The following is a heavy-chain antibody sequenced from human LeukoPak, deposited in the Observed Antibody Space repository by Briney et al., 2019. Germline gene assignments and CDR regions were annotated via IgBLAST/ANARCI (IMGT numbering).Heavy chain of an antibody. CDR3: ARVYGDYRNYYYYYGMDV. CDR2: NSAYNGNT. J-gene: IGHJ6*02. Sequence: ASVKVSCKASGYTLTSYGISWVRQAPGQGLEWMGWNSAYNGNTNYAQKLQGRVTMTTDTSTSTAYMELRSLRSDDTAVYYCARVYGDYRNYYYYYGMDVWGQGTTVTVSS. D-gene: IGHD4-17*01. V-gene: IGHV1-18*01. CDR1: GYTLTSYG.